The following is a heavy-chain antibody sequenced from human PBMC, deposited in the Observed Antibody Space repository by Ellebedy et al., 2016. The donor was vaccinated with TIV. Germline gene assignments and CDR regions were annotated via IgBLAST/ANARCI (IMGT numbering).Heavy chain of an antibody. D-gene: IGHD3-16*01. V-gene: IGHV3-30*14. J-gene: IGHJ4*02. CDR2: ISYDGSNK. CDR3: TRRRLGNDY. CDR1: GFTFSSYA. Sequence: GGSLRLSXAASGFTFSSYAMHWVRQAPGKGLEWVAVISYDGSNKYYADSVKGRFTISRDNSKNTLYLQMNSLRAEDTAVYYCTRRRLGNDYWGQGTLVTVSS.